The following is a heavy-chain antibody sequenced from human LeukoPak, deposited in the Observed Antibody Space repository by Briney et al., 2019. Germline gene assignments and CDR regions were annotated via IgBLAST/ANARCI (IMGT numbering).Heavy chain of an antibody. CDR3: ARYCSIGSCFDY. D-gene: IGHD2-15*01. CDR1: GFIFSSYW. J-gene: IGHJ4*02. CDR2: IKEDGSEE. V-gene: IGHV3-7*04. Sequence: GGSLRLSCAASGFIFSSYWMSWVRQAPGKGLEWVANIKEDGSEEYYVDSLKGRFTISRDNAKNSLYLQMNSLRAEDTAVYYCARYCSIGSCFDYWGQGTLVTVSS.